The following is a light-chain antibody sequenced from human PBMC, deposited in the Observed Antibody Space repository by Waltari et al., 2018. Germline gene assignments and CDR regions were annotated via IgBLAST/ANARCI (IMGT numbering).Light chain of an antibody. CDR2: WAS. Sequence: DIVMTQSPDSLAVSLGERATINCTSSQSLFYSANNKNYLAWYQQKLGQPPKLLFYWASTRESGVPDRFSGSGSGTEFTLTISSLQAEDVAVYYCQQYYGTPPYTFGQGTKLEIK. CDR1: QSLFYSANNKNY. V-gene: IGKV4-1*01. CDR3: QQYYGTPPYT. J-gene: IGKJ2*01.